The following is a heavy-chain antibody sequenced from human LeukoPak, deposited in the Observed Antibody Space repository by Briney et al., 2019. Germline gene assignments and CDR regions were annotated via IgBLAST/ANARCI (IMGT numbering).Heavy chain of an antibody. CDR3: ARDRAGSFNDAFDI. V-gene: IGHV3-23*01. CDR2: ITGTAGST. D-gene: IGHD1-26*01. CDR1: GFTLSVYA. J-gene: IGHJ3*02. Sequence: GGSLRLSCAASGFTLSVYAVTWVRQAPGQGLEWVSVITGTAGSTYYADSVKGRYTISRDNSKNTVYLQMNSLRAEDTAVYYCARDRAGSFNDAFDIWGQGTMVTVSS.